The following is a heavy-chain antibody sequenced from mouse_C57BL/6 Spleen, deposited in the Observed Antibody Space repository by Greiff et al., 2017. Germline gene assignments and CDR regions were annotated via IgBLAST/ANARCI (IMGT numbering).Heavy chain of an antibody. Sequence: QVQLKESGPGLVAPSQSLSITCTVSGFSLTSYGVDWVRQSPGKGLEWLGVIWGVGSTNYNSALKSRLSISKDNSKSQVFLKMNSLQTDDTAMYYCARDGYYRGYYYAMDYWGQGTSVTVSS. CDR2: IWGVGST. CDR1: GFSLTSYG. V-gene: IGHV2-6*01. J-gene: IGHJ4*01. CDR3: ARDGYYRGYYYAMDY. D-gene: IGHD2-3*01.